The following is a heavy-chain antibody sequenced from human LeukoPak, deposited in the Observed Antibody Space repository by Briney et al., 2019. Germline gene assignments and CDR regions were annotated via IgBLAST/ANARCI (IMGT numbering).Heavy chain of an antibody. Sequence: SSETLSLTCTVSSGSISTSNYYWGWVRQPPGKALEWIGNIFYSGSTYYSPSLKSRVTISLDTSRNQFSLKLSSVTAADTAVYYCARAVKNNYYDSSGYYPLYYYYYMDVWGKGTTVTISS. D-gene: IGHD3-22*01. CDR3: ARAVKNNYYDSSGYYPLYYYYYMDV. V-gene: IGHV4-39*07. J-gene: IGHJ6*03. CDR2: IFYSGST. CDR1: SGSISTSNYY.